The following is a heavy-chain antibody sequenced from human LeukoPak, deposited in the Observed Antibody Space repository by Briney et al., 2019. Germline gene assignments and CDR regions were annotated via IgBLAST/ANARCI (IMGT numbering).Heavy chain of an antibody. V-gene: IGHV3-74*01. CDR3: ARDPYSGGYGDYYYYYMDL. CDR1: GFTFSSYW. D-gene: IGHD1-26*01. J-gene: IGHJ6*03. Sequence: HPGGSLRLSCAASGFTFSSYWMHWVRQAPGKGLVWVSRINSDGSSTSYADSVKGRFTISRDNAKNTLYLQMNSLRAEDTAVYYCARDPYSGGYGDYYYYYMDLWGQGTTVTISS. CDR2: INSDGSST.